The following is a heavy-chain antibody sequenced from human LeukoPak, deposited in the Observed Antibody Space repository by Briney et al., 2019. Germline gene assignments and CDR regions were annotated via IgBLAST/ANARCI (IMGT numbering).Heavy chain of an antibody. V-gene: IGHV4-59*01. Sequence: PSETLSVTCTVSGGSISSDCWSWIRQPPGKGLEWIGYIYYSGSTNYNPSLKSRVTISVDTSKNQFSLKLNSVTAADTAVYYCARGRGYCSGGSCYRWFDPWGQGTLVTVSS. CDR3: ARGRGYCSGGSCYRWFDP. CDR2: IYYSGST. D-gene: IGHD2-15*01. CDR1: GGSISSDC. J-gene: IGHJ5*02.